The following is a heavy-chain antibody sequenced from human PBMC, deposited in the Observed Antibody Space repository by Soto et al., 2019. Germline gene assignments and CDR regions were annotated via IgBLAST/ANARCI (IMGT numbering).Heavy chain of an antibody. J-gene: IGHJ5*02. CDR1: GASITTYY. CDR2: ISYSGST. Sequence: QVQLQESGPGLVKPSETLSLTCSVSGASITTYYWSWIRQPPGKGLEWIGSISYSGSTKYNPSLESRVMISLDTSKNQFSLSLTSVTAADTALYYCARDWDSSGLFDPWGQGALVTVSS. CDR3: ARDWDSSGLFDP. D-gene: IGHD3-10*01. V-gene: IGHV4-59*01.